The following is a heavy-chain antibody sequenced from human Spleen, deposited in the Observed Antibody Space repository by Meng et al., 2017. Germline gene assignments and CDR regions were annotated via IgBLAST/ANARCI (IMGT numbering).Heavy chain of an antibody. CDR1: GGPISSSSYY. Sequence: GSLRPSCTVLGGPISSSSYYWGWIRQPPGKGLEWIGSIYYSGITYYNPSLKSRVTISVDTSKNQFSLKLSSVTAADTAVYYCARDVWVYDSSGYTDAFDIWGQGTMVTVSS. V-gene: IGHV4-39*07. CDR2: IYYSGIT. CDR3: ARDVWVYDSSGYTDAFDI. J-gene: IGHJ3*02. D-gene: IGHD3-22*01.